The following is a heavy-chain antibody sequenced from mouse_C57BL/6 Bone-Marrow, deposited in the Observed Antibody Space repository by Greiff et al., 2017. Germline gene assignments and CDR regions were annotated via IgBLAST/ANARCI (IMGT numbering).Heavy chain of an antibody. D-gene: IGHD1-1*01. CDR2: IWTGGGT. J-gene: IGHJ2*01. V-gene: IGHV2-9-1*01. CDR1: GFSLTSYA. Sequence: VQLVESGPGLVAPSQSLSITCTVSGFSLTSYAISWVRQPPGQGLEWLGVIWTGGGTNYNSALKSRLSISKDNSKSQVFLKMNSLQTDDTARYDCAIITTVVNYWGQGTTLTVSS. CDR3: AIITTVVNY.